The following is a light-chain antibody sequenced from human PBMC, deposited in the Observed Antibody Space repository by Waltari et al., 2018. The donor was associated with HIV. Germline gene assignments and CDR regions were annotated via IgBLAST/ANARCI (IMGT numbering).Light chain of an antibody. CDR3: QQYNNWPPWT. CDR1: QSVGNN. Sequence: EIVVTQSPASLSVSPGERATLSCRARQSVGNNLALYQQQPAQASRLLIYGVSTRATDIPARFSGSGSGTEFTLTINSLQSEDSAVYYCQQYNNWPPWTFGQGTKVEI. J-gene: IGKJ1*01. V-gene: IGKV3-15*01. CDR2: GVS.